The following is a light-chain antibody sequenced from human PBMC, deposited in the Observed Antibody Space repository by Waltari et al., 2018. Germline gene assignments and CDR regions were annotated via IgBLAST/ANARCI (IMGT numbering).Light chain of an antibody. V-gene: IGLV2-14*01. CDR1: RSDIGDYHY. CDR2: EVS. CDR3: SSYVTGGTVV. Sequence: QSALTQPASVSGSPGQSITISCTGTRSDIGDYHYASWYQQHPGQAPQLMIYEVSNRPSGVSDRFSGSKSGNTASLTISGLQADDEADYYCSSYVTGGTVVFGGGTKVTVL. J-gene: IGLJ2*01.